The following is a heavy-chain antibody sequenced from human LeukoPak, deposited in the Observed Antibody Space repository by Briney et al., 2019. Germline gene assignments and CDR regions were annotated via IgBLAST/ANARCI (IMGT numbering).Heavy chain of an antibody. CDR2: ISSSSSYI. J-gene: IGHJ4*02. Sequence: GGSLRLSCAASGFIFSNVWMNWVRQAPGKGLEWVSSISSSSSYIYYADSVKGRFTISRDNAKNSLYLQMNSLRAEDTAVYYCARKARYCSGGSCYFHVYYFDYWGQGTLVTVSS. V-gene: IGHV3-21*01. CDR1: GFIFSNVW. D-gene: IGHD2-15*01. CDR3: ARKARYCSGGSCYFHVYYFDY.